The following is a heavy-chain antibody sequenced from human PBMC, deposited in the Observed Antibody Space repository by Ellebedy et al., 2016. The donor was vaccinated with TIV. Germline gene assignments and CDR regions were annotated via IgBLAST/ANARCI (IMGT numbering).Heavy chain of an antibody. Sequence: MPSETLSPTCTVPGGSISNYYWSWIRQPPGKGLAWIGYIHSSGSTNYNPSLKRRVTISVDTSKNQFSLKLSSVNAAETAVYYCASGDGYCGGGALDSWGQGTLVTVSS. CDR1: GGSISNYY. D-gene: IGHD5-24*01. CDR2: IHSSGST. CDR3: ASGDGYCGGGALDS. J-gene: IGHJ3*02. V-gene: IGHV4-59*01.